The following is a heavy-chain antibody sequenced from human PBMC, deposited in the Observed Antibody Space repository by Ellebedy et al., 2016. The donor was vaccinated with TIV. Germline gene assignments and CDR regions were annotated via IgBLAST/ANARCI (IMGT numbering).Heavy chain of an antibody. CDR2: INHSGST. Sequence: MPSETLSLTCAVHGGSLSSDYWSWIRQSPEKGLEWIGEINHSGSTNYNPSLESRVAISIDTSENQFSLRLSSVTAADTAVYYCAAYYGGRFDYWGQGTLVTVSS. V-gene: IGHV4-34*01. D-gene: IGHD4-23*01. CDR1: GGSLSSDY. J-gene: IGHJ4*02. CDR3: AAYYGGRFDY.